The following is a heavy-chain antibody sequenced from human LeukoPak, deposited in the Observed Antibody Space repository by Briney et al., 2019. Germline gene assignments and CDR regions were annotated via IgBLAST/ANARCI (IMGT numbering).Heavy chain of an antibody. D-gene: IGHD4-17*01. CDR3: ARGFAEATVTTFDY. CDR2: IYHSGST. V-gene: IGHV4-30-2*01. J-gene: IGHJ4*02. Sequence: PSQTLSLTCAVSGGSISSGGYSWSWIRQPPGKGLEWIGYIYHSGSTYYNPSLKSRVTISVDRSKNQFSLKLSSVTAADTAVYYCARGFAEATVTTFDYWGQGTLVTVSS. CDR1: GGSISSGGYS.